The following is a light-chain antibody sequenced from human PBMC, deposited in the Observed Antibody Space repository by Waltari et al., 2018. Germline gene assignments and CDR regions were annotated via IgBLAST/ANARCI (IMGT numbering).Light chain of an antibody. J-gene: IGLJ1*01. Sequence: SYVLTQPPSVSVAPGQTASIYCGGNDIGSKSVLWYQQKSGPDPGLVVYDARYRPPGIPERFSGSNSGKTATLTISRVDAGDEADYYCQVWDSGSDHYVFGPGTKVTVL. CDR2: DAR. CDR1: DIGSKS. CDR3: QVWDSGSDHYV. V-gene: IGLV3-21*02.